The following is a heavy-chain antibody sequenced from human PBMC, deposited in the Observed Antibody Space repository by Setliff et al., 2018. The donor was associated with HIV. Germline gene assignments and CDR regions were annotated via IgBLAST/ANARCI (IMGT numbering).Heavy chain of an antibody. D-gene: IGHD3-10*01. CDR1: GGSISSGNYY. V-gene: IGHV4-39*07. J-gene: IGHJ4*02. CDR2: IYYGGST. CDR3: ARVGYHGSGRYSFDY. Sequence: SETLSLTCTVSGGSISSGNYYWGWIRRPPGKGLEWIGSIYYGGSTYYNPSLNSRVTISVDTSKNQFSLKLSSVTAADTAMYYCARVGYHGSGRYSFDYWGQGTLVTVSS.